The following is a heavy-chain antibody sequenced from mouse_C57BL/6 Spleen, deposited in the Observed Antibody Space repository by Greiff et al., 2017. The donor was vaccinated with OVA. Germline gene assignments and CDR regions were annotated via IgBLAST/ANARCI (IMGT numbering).Heavy chain of an antibody. V-gene: IGHV5-17*01. J-gene: IGHJ1*03. CDR2: ISSGSSTI. CDR1: GFTFSDYG. D-gene: IGHD1-1*01. CDR3: ARDGTTVVGDWYFDV. Sequence: VQLKESGGGLVKPGGSLKLSCAASGFTFSDYGMHWVRQAPEKGLEWVAYISSGSSTIYYADTVKGRFTISRDNAKNTLFLQMTSLRSEDTAMYDCARDGTTVVGDWYFDVWGTGTTVTVSS.